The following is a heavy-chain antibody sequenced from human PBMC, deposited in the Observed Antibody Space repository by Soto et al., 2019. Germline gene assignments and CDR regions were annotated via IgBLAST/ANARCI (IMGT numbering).Heavy chain of an antibody. J-gene: IGHJ4*02. CDR3: EIDHEVVVSPDC. Sequence: QVHLVESGGGLVKPGGSLRLSCAASGFTFSDYYMSWIRQAPGKGLEWVSYISSSGSTIYYADSVKGRFTISRDNAKNALYLQMNSLRAEDTAVYYCEIDHEVVVSPDCWGQGTLVTVSS. D-gene: IGHD2-21*01. V-gene: IGHV3-11*01. CDR1: GFTFSDYY. CDR2: ISSSGSTI.